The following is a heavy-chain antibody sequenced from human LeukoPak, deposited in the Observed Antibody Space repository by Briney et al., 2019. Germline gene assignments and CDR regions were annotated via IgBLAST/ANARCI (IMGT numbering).Heavy chain of an antibody. CDR3: AKDLDTMIVVPNWFDP. CDR2: ISSSSSTI. V-gene: IGHV3-48*01. D-gene: IGHD3-22*01. J-gene: IGHJ5*02. Sequence: GGSLRLSCAASGFTFSSYSMNWVRQAPGKGLEWVSYISSSSSTIYYADSVKGRFTISRDNAKNSLYLQMNSLRAEDTAVYYCAKDLDTMIVVPNWFDPWGQGTLVTVSS. CDR1: GFTFSSYS.